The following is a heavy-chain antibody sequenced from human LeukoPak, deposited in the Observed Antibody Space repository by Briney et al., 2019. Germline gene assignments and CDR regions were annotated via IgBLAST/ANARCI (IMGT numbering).Heavy chain of an antibody. CDR1: GGSISSGDYS. CDR2: IYYSGST. V-gene: IGHV4-30-4*01. D-gene: IGHD4-17*01. J-gene: IGHJ3*02. Sequence: SETLSLTCTVSGGSISSGDYSWSWIRQPPGKGLEWIGYIYYSGSTCYNPSLKSRVTISVDTSKNQFSLKLSSVTAADTAVYYCARDFLFYGDAFDIWGQGTMVTVSS. CDR3: ARDFLFYGDAFDI.